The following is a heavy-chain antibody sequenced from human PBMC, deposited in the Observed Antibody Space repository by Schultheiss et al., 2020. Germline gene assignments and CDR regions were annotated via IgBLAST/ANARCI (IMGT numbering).Heavy chain of an antibody. CDR3: ARGDARYSYGYGWFH. D-gene: IGHD5-18*01. J-gene: IGHJ1*01. V-gene: IGHV4-39*07. CDR1: GGSISTVGYY. Sequence: SETLSLTCTVSGGSISTVGYYWSWIRQHPGKGLEWIGSIYYSGSTYYNPSLKSRVTISVDTSKNQFSLKLSSVTAADTAVYYCARGDARYSYGYGWFHWGRGTLVTVSS. CDR2: IYYSGST.